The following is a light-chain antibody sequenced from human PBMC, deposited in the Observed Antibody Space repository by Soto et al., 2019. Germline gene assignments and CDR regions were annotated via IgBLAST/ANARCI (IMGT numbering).Light chain of an antibody. J-gene: IGLJ2*01. CDR2: TAT. V-gene: IGLV1-44*01. Sequence: QSVLTQPASASATPGQRVAISCSGSSSNIGSYPVNWYQQLPGTAPKLLIHTATQRPSGVPDRFSGSKSGTSASLAISGLQSEDEADYYCAVWDDSLSGVVFGGGTKLTVL. CDR1: SSNIGSYP. CDR3: AVWDDSLSGVV.